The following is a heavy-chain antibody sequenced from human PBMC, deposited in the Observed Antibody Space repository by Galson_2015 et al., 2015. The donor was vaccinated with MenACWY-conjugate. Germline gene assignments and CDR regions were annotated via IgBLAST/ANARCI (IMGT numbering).Heavy chain of an antibody. CDR3: ARIIHDGLDY. Sequence: SLRLSCAASGFIFNNYWMSWVRQVPGKGPEWVANIKQDGSEKYYVDSVRGRFTISRDNAKNSLYLQMNSLRAEGTAIYYCARIIHDGLDYWGQGTLVTVSS. J-gene: IGHJ4*02. D-gene: IGHD1-1*01. CDR1: GFIFNNYW. CDR2: IKQDGSEK. V-gene: IGHV3-7*01.